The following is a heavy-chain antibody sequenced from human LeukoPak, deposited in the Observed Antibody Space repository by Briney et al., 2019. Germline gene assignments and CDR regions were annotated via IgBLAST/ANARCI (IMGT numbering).Heavy chain of an antibody. D-gene: IGHD3-10*01. CDR1: GGSFSGYY. Sequence: SETLSLTCAVYGGSFSGYYWSWIRQPPGKGLEWIGEINHSGSTNYNPPLKSRVTISVDTSKNQFSLKLSSVTAADTAVYYCARVQGGSLLWFGELPLYYFDYWGQGTLVTVSS. J-gene: IGHJ4*02. V-gene: IGHV4-34*01. CDR3: ARVQGGSLLWFGELPLYYFDY. CDR2: INHSGST.